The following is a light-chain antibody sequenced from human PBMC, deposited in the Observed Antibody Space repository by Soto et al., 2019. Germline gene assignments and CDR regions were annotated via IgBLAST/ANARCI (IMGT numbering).Light chain of an antibody. CDR1: QSVGGSS. CDR2: HTS. Sequence: EAVLTQSPGTLSLSPGERATLSCRASQSVGGSSLAWYQQRPGQAPRLLIYHTSYRATGIPDRFSGSGSGTDFTLTISRLEPEDFAVYYCQQRSNWQGATFGGGTKVDIK. CDR3: QQRSNWQGAT. V-gene: IGKV3D-20*02. J-gene: IGKJ4*01.